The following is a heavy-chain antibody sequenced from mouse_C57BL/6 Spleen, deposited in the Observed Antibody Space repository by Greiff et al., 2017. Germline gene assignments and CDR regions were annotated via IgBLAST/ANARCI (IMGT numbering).Heavy chain of an antibody. CDR2: IDPSDSYT. D-gene: IGHD1-1*01. CDR3: ARYDYGSSTWFAY. J-gene: IGHJ3*01. Sequence: QVQLQQPGAELVRPGTSVKLSCKASGYTFTSYWMHWVKQRPGQGLEWIGVIDPSDSYTNYNQKFKGKATLTVDTSSSTAYMQLSSLPSEDSAVYYCARYDYGSSTWFAYWGQGTLVTVSA. CDR1: GYTFTSYW. V-gene: IGHV1-59*01.